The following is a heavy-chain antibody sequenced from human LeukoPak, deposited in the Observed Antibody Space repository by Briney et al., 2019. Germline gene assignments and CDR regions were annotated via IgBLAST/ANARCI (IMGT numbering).Heavy chain of an antibody. D-gene: IGHD2-2*02. J-gene: IGHJ5*02. Sequence: ASVKVSCKASGYTFTSYDINWVRQATGQGLEWMGWMNPNSGNTGYAQKFQGRVTMTRNTSISTAYMELSSLRSEDTAVYYCARGYCSSTSCYTDNWFDPWGQGTLVTVPS. CDR1: GYTFTSYD. CDR3: ARGYCSSTSCYTDNWFDP. CDR2: MNPNSGNT. V-gene: IGHV1-8*01.